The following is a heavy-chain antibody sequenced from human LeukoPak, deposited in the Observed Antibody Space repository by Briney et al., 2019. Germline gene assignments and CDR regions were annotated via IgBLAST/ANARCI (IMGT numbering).Heavy chain of an antibody. Sequence: GGSLRLSCAASGFTFSSYDMSWVRQAPGKGLEWVANIKQDGSEKYYVDSVKGRFTISRDNAKNSLYLQMNSLRAEDTAIYYCAKTYYYSSGNFWGQGTLVTVSS. CDR3: AKTYYYSSGNF. J-gene: IGHJ4*02. CDR2: IKQDGSEK. CDR1: GFTFSSYD. V-gene: IGHV3-7*01. D-gene: IGHD3-10*01.